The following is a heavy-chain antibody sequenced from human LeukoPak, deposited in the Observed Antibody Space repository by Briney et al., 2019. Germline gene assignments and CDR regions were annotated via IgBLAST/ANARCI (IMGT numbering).Heavy chain of an antibody. Sequence: PGGSLRLSCTASGFTFGDYAMSCVRQAPGKGLEWVGFIRSKAYGGTTEYAASVKGRFTISRDDSKSIAYLQMNSLKTEDTAVYYCTSDLVGYSGSYWGSDWGQGTLVTVSS. D-gene: IGHD1-26*01. CDR2: IRSKAYGGTT. J-gene: IGHJ4*02. CDR1: GFTFGDYA. V-gene: IGHV3-49*04. CDR3: TSDLVGYSGSYWGSD.